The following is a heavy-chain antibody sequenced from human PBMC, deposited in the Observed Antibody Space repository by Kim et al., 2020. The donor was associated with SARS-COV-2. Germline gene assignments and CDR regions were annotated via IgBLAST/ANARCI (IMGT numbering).Heavy chain of an antibody. V-gene: IGHV3-23*01. CDR1: GFTFKNYA. CDR2: ISDSGGST. CDR3: ASSGYYDYYLDY. Sequence: GGSLRLSCAASGFTFKNYAMSWVRQAPGKGLEWVSSISDSGGSTYNADSVKGRFTISRDNSKNTLNLQMNSLRAEDTAIYYCASSGYYDYYLDYWGQGTL. D-gene: IGHD3-22*01. J-gene: IGHJ4*02.